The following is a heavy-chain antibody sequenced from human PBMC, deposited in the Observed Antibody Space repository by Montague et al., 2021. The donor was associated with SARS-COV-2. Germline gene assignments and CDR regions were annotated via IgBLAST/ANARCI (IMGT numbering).Heavy chain of an antibody. J-gene: IGHJ6*02. D-gene: IGHD3-22*01. Sequence: SETLSLTCTVSGGSISSSSYYWGWIRQPPGKGLEWIGSIYYSGSTYYNPSLKSRVTISVDTSKNQFSLKLSSVTAADTAVYYCARDHGYNCYYYNYYGMDVWGQGTTVTVSS. CDR3: ARDHGYNCYYYNYYGMDV. CDR1: GGSISSSSYY. V-gene: IGHV4-39*07. CDR2: IYYSGST.